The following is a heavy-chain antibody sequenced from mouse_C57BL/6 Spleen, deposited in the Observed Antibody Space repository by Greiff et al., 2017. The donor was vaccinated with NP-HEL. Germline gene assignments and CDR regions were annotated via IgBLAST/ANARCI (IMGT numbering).Heavy chain of an antibody. CDR3: ARGGGTTVGGNFDY. D-gene: IGHD1-1*01. Sequence: QVQLQQPGAELVMPGASVKLSCKASGYTFTSYWMHWVKQRPGQGLEWIGEIDPSDSYTSYNQKFKGKSTLTVDKSSSTAYMQLSSLTSEDSAVYYCARGGGTTVGGNFDYWGQGTTLTVSS. J-gene: IGHJ2*01. CDR1: GYTFTSYW. CDR2: IDPSDSYT. V-gene: IGHV1-69*01.